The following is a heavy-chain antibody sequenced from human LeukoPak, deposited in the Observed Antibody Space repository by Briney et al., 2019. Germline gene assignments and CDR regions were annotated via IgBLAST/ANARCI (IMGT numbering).Heavy chain of an antibody. Sequence: GGSLRLSCAASGFTFSSYGMHWVRQAPGKGLEWVAFIRYDGSNKYYADSVKGQFTISRDNSKNALYLQMNSLRAEDTAVYYCAKDRDGDPYYFDYWGQGTLVTVSS. CDR2: IRYDGSNK. D-gene: IGHD4-17*01. CDR1: GFTFSSYG. V-gene: IGHV3-30*02. J-gene: IGHJ4*02. CDR3: AKDRDGDPYYFDY.